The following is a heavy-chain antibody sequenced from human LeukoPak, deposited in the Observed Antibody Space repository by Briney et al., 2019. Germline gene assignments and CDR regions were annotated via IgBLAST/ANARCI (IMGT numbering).Heavy chain of an antibody. D-gene: IGHD1-26*01. V-gene: IGHV3-64*01. J-gene: IGHJ4*02. CDR3: ARVGSGSYSH. Sequence: GGSLRLSCAASGFTFSSYAMHWVRQAPGKGLEYVSAISSNGGSTYYANSVKGRSTISRDNSKNTLYLQMGSLRAEDVAVYYCARVGSGSYSHWGQGTLITVSS. CDR2: ISSNGGST. CDR1: GFTFSSYA.